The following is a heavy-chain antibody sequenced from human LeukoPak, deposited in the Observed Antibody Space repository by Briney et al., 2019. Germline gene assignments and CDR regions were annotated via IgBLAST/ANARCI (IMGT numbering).Heavy chain of an antibody. D-gene: IGHD6-19*01. V-gene: IGHV3-21*01. J-gene: IGHJ4*02. CDR1: GFTFSSYS. CDR2: ISSSSSYI. CDR3: ASLGYSSGWYGSNY. Sequence: AGGSLRLSCAASGFTFSSYSMNRVRQAPGKGLEWVSSISSSSSYIYYADSVKGRFTISRDNAKNSLYLQMNSLRAEDTAVYYCASLGYSSGWYGSNYWGQGTLVTVSS.